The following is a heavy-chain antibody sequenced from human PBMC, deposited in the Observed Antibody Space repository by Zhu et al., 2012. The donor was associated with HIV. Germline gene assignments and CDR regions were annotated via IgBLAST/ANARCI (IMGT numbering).Heavy chain of an antibody. J-gene: IGHJ4*02. CDR2: INSDGSST. V-gene: IGHV3-74*01. CDR3: ARDPYDYVWGSHFDY. D-gene: IGHD3-16*01. Sequence: EMQLVESGGGLVQPGGSLRLSCAASGFTFSSYWMHWVRQAPGKGLVWVSRINSDGSSTSYADSVKGRFTISRDNAKNTLYLQMNSLRAEDTAVYYCARDPYDYVWGSHFDYWGQGTLVTVSS. CDR1: GFTFSSYW.